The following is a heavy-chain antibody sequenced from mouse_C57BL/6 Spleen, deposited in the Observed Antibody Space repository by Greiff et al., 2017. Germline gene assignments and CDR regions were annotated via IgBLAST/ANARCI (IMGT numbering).Heavy chain of an antibody. CDR1: GFTFSDYG. D-gene: IGHD2-4*01. CDR2: ISSGSSTI. CDR3: ARKRVYEYSFAY. J-gene: IGHJ3*01. V-gene: IGHV5-17*01. Sequence: VMLVESGGGLVKPGGSLKLSCAASGFTFSDYGMHWVRQAPEQGLEWVAYISSGSSTIYYADTVKGRFIISRDHAKNALFMQMTSRRSEDTAMYYCARKRVYEYSFAYWGQGTLVTVSA.